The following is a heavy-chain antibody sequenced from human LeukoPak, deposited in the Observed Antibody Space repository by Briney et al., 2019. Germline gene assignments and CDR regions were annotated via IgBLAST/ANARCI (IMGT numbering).Heavy chain of an antibody. CDR2: VLDSVRT. V-gene: IGHV4-59*11. CDR3: ATLKRGSIYGYFDF. J-gene: IGHJ4*02. D-gene: IGHD5-18*01. Sequence: SGTLSLTCTVSGGSITSHYWSWIRQPPGKGLEWIAYVLDSVRTKDNPSLQSRLTLSADTSKNQFSLRLSSVTAADTAVYYCATLKRGSIYGYFDFWGQGIEVTVSS. CDR1: GGSITSHY.